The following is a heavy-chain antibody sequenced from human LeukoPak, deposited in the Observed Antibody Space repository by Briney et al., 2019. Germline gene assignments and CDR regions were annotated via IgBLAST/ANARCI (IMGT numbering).Heavy chain of an antibody. CDR3: AKDSLLLWFGELSSFDY. V-gene: IGHV3-9*01. CDR1: GFTFDDYA. J-gene: IGHJ4*02. D-gene: IGHD3-10*01. CDR2: ISWNSGSI. Sequence: SLRLSCAASGFTFDDYAMHWVRQAPGKGLEWVSGISWNSGSIGYADSVKGRFTISRDNAKNSLYLQMNSLRAEDTALYYCAKDSLLLWFGELSSFDYWGQGTLVTVSS.